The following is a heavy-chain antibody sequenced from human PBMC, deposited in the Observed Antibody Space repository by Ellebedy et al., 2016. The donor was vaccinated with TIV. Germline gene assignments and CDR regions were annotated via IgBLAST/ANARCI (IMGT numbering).Heavy chain of an antibody. V-gene: IGHV3-30*18. CDR3: AKDESIEWLILYHGMDV. D-gene: IGHD3-3*01. Sequence: PGGSLRLSCAASGFTSNSYAMHWVRQAQGKGLEWVAVISYDGIHEYYADSVKGRFTISRDNYMNTLYLQMDSLRADDTAVYHCAKDESIEWLILYHGMDVWGQGTTVTVSS. CDR1: GFTSNSYA. J-gene: IGHJ6*02. CDR2: ISYDGIHE.